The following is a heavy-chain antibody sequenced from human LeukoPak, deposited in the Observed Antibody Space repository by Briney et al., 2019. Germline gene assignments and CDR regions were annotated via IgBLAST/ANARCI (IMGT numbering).Heavy chain of an antibody. CDR3: ARGRGHYDFWSGYPNWFDP. J-gene: IGHJ5*02. D-gene: IGHD3-3*01. CDR1: GGSFSGYY. V-gene: IGHV4-34*01. CDR2: INHSGST. Sequence: PSETLSLTCAVYGGSFSGYYWSWIRQPPGKGLEWIGEINHSGSTNYNPSLKSRVTISVDTSKNQFSLKLSSVTAADTAVYYCARGRGHYDFWSGYPNWFDPWGQGTLVTVSS.